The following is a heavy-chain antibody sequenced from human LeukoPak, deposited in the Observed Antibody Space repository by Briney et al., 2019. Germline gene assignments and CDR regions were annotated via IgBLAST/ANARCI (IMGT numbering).Heavy chain of an antibody. D-gene: IGHD2-15*01. CDR2: VSDGGGST. CDR1: GFTFSSYA. V-gene: IGHV3-23*01. CDR3: AKDPLYCSGGSCYFPFDY. Sequence: GGSLRLSCAASGFTFSSYAMSWVRQAPGRGLEWVSAVSDGGGSTYYADSVKGRFTISRDNSKNTLYLQMNSLRAEDTAIYYCAKDPLYCSGGSCYFPFDYWGQGTLVTVSS. J-gene: IGHJ4*02.